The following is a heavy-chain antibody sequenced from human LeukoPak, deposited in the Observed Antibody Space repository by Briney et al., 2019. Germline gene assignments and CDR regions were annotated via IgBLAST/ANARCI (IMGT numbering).Heavy chain of an antibody. CDR3: TRGHGTYHIFDY. J-gene: IGHJ4*02. CDR2: IYPGDSDT. V-gene: IGHV5-51*01. Sequence: GESLKISCKASGYNFTRYWIGWVRQLPGGGLEYMGIIYPGDSDTRYSPSFQGQVTKSADKFITTAYLRWSSLKASGTGIYFCTRGHGTYHIFDYWGQGTLATVST. CDR1: GYNFTRYW. D-gene: IGHD1-26*01.